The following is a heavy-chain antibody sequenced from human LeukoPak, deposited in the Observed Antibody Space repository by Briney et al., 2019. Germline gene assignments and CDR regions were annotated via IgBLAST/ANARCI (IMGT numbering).Heavy chain of an antibody. CDR2: ISAYNGNT. CDR3: ARIVGAFGGGPDNWFDP. Sequence: GASVKVSCKASGYTFTSYGISWVRQAPGQGLEWMGWISAYNGNTNYAQKLQGRVTMTTDTSTSTACMELRSLRSDDTAVYYCARIVGAFGGGPDNWFDPWGQGTLATVSS. CDR1: GYTFTSYG. V-gene: IGHV1-18*01. D-gene: IGHD1-26*01. J-gene: IGHJ5*02.